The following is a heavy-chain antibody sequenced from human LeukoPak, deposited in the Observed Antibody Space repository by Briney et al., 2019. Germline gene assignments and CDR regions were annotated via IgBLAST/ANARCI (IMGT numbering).Heavy chain of an antibody. V-gene: IGHV4-4*07. J-gene: IGHJ6*03. D-gene: IGHD5-18*01. Sequence: SETLSLTCTVSGGSISSYYWSWIRQPAGKGLEWIGRIYTSGSTNYNPSLKSRVTMSVDTSKNQFSLKLSSVTAADTAVYYCARGDTAMVHYYYYYYMDVWGKGTTVTVSS. CDR3: ARGDTAMVHYYYYYYMDV. CDR2: IYTSGST. CDR1: GGSISSYY.